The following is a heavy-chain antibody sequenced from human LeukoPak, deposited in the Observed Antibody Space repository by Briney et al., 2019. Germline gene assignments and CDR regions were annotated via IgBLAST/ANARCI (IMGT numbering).Heavy chain of an antibody. Sequence: GGSLRLSCAASGFTFSSYEMNWVRQAPGKGLEWVSAISGSGGSTYYADSVKGRLTISRDDAKNSLYLQMNSLRAEDTALYYCAKETWPRRGPLRWFDPWGQGTLVTVSS. CDR1: GFTFSSYE. J-gene: IGHJ5*02. D-gene: IGHD3-10*01. CDR3: AKETWPRRGPLRWFDP. V-gene: IGHV3-23*01. CDR2: ISGSGGST.